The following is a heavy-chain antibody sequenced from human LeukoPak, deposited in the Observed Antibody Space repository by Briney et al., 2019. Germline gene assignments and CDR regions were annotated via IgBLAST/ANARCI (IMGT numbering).Heavy chain of an antibody. V-gene: IGHV1-2*02. CDR3: ASGDRVTMLRGGNIGYFDY. D-gene: IGHD3-10*01. CDR2: INPNSGGT. J-gene: IGHJ4*02. CDR1: GHTFSGYY. Sequence: EASVKVSCKASGHTFSGYYMHWVRQAPGQGLEWMGWINPNSGGTDYAQKFQGRVTMTRDTSISTAYMELSGLRSDDTAVYYCASGDRVTMLRGGNIGYFDYWGQGTLVTVSS.